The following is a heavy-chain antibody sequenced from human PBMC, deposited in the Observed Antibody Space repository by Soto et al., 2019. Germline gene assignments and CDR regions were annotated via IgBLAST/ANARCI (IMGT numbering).Heavy chain of an antibody. V-gene: IGHV1-69*13. Sequence: ASVKVSCKASGGTFSSYAISWVRQAPGQGLEWMGGITPIFGTANYAQKFQGRVTITADESTSTAYMELSSLRSEDTAVYYCAKDPRRRDNWNDLNGMDVWGQGTTVTVSS. J-gene: IGHJ6*02. CDR1: GGTFSSYA. CDR2: ITPIFGTA. CDR3: AKDPRRRDNWNDLNGMDV. D-gene: IGHD1-1*01.